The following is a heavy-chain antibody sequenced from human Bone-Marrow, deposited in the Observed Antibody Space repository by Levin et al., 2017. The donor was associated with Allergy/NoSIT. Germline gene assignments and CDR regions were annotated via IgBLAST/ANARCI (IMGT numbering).Heavy chain of an antibody. D-gene: IGHD2-2*01. CDR2: IKRLSDGGTA. CDR1: GFTFRNVW. Sequence: NPGGSLRLSCAASGFTFRNVWMTWVRQAPGKGLEWVGRIKRLSDGGTADYAAPVKGRFTISRDDSKNTLFLQMNSLKTEDTGVYYCCADMEAGLWPVPGAVDLWGPGTMVTVSS. J-gene: IGHJ3*01. V-gene: IGHV3-15*01. CDR3: CADMEAGLWPVPGAVDL.